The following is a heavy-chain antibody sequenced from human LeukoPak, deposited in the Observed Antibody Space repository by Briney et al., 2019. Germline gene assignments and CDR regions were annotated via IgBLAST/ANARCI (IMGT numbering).Heavy chain of an antibody. CDR3: ASQLWFGEPNWFDP. CDR2: ITSSSYI. CDR1: GFTFGSFG. J-gene: IGHJ5*02. V-gene: IGHV3-21*01. Sequence: GGALRLSCAASGFTFGSFGMNWVRQAPGKGLEWVSSITSSSYIYYADSVKGRFTISRDNAKNSLFLQMNSLRAEDTAVYYCASQLWFGEPNWFDPWGQGTLVTVSS. D-gene: IGHD3-10*01.